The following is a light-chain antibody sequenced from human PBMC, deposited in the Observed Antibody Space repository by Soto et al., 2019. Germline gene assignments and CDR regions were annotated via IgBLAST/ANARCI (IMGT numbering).Light chain of an antibody. V-gene: IGKV1-12*01. CDR2: AAS. J-gene: IGKJ1*01. CDR3: QQANSFPRT. Sequence: TQSPATLSLSPGERATLSCRASQSVDTFLAWYQQKPGKAPKLLIYAASSLQSGVPSRFSGSGSGTDFTLTISSLQPEDFATYYCQQANSFPRTFGQGTKVDIK. CDR1: QSVDTF.